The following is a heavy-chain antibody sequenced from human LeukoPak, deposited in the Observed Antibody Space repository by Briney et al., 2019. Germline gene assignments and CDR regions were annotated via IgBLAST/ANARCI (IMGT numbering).Heavy chain of an antibody. J-gene: IGHJ3*02. CDR1: GFTFSSYA. CDR3: ARGRLRYFDWLSNDAFDI. CDR2: ISGSGGST. D-gene: IGHD3-9*01. V-gene: IGHV3-23*01. Sequence: GGSLRLSCAASGFTFSSYAMSWVRQAPGKGLEWVSAISGSGGSTYYADSVKGRFTISRDNSKNTLYLQMNSLRAEDTAVYYCARGRLRYFDWLSNDAFDIWGQGTMVTASS.